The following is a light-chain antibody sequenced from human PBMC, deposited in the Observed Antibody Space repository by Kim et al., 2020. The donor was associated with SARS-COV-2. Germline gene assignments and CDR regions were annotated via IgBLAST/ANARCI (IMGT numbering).Light chain of an antibody. Sequence: QSALTQPASVSGSPGQSITISCTGTSSDVGGYNYVSWYQRHPGKAPKLMIYDVSNRPSGVSNRFSGSKSGNTASLTISGLQAEDEADYYCSSYTSTSVIFGGGTQRTVL. V-gene: IGLV2-14*03. CDR3: SSYTSTSVI. CDR2: DVS. J-gene: IGLJ2*01. CDR1: SSDVGGYNY.